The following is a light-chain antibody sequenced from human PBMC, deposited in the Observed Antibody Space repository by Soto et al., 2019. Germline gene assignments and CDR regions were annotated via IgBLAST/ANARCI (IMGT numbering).Light chain of an antibody. CDR2: DAS. V-gene: IGKV1-5*01. J-gene: IGKJ3*01. CDR1: RSISDW. Sequence: DIQMTQSPPTLSSSVGDRVTITCRASRSISDWLAWYQQKPGKAPDLLIFDASNLKSGVPSRFSGSGSGTDFTLTINSLQPEDLATYYCQQSYNAPFNFGPGTKVDIK. CDR3: QQSYNAPFN.